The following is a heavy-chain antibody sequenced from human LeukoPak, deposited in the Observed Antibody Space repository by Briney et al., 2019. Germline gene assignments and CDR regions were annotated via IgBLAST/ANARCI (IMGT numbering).Heavy chain of an antibody. V-gene: IGHV3-53*01. CDR2: IYSVGTT. J-gene: IGHJ4*02. CDR3: AKDAVAGPFDY. Sequence: QPGGSLRLSCAASGFTVSSTFMTWVRQAPGKGLEWVSIIYSVGTTYYADSVKGRFTISRDNFNNTLYLQLDSLRAEDTAVYYCAKDAVAGPFDYWGQGTLVTVSS. D-gene: IGHD6-19*01. CDR1: GFTVSSTF.